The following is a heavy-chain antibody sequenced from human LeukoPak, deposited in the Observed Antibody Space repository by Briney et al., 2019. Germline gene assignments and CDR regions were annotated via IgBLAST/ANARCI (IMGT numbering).Heavy chain of an antibody. CDR1: GYSISSGYY. J-gene: IGHJ4*02. V-gene: IGHV4-38-2*01. Sequence: PSETLSLTCAVSGYSISSGYYWGWIRQPPGKGLEGIGSIYHSGSTYYNPSLKSRVTISVDTSKNQFSLKLSSVTAADTAVYYCARHANSGSYYEGYWGQGTLVTVSS. CDR2: IYHSGST. D-gene: IGHD1-26*01. CDR3: ARHANSGSYYEGY.